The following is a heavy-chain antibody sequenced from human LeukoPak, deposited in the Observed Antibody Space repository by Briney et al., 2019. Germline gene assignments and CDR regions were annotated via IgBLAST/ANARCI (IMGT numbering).Heavy chain of an antibody. CDR2: IGAGGTFT. J-gene: IGHJ4*02. CDR3: AKDLVVTTYGYYFDE. Sequence: GGSLRLSCTASGFTFSSYAMNWVRQAPGKGLEWVSRIGAGGTFTYYADSVKGRFTISRDNSRYMLYLQMYSLRADDSAVDYCAKDLVVTTYGYYFDECRQGSLVTVSS. CDR1: GFTFSSYA. D-gene: IGHD4-17*01. V-gene: IGHV3-23*01.